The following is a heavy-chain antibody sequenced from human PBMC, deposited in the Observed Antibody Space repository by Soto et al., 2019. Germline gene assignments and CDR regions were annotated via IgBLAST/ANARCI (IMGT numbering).Heavy chain of an antibody. D-gene: IGHD1-1*01. V-gene: IGHV4-61*08. J-gene: IGHJ4*02. Sequence: QLQESGPGLVKPSETLSLTCTVSGDSVSRADSYWSWIRQPPGKGLEWIGYIFSSGSTEYNPSLRGRVIISVDTSKNQVSLKLSTVTAADTAVYFCARGMDNNKVGWWGQGTLVTVSA. CDR1: GDSVSRADSY. CDR2: IFSSGST. CDR3: ARGMDNNKVGW.